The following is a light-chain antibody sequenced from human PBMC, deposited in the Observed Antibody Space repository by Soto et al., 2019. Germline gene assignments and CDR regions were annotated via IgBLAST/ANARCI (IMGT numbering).Light chain of an antibody. Sequence: QSVLTQPASVSGSPGQSITISCTGTSSDVGGYNYVSWYQQHPGKAPKLMIYEVSNRPSGVSNRFSGSRSGNTASLTISGLLAEDEADYYCCSYAGRSPVVFGGGTKVTVL. CDR3: CSYAGRSPVV. V-gene: IGLV2-14*01. J-gene: IGLJ3*02. CDR2: EVS. CDR1: SSDVGGYNY.